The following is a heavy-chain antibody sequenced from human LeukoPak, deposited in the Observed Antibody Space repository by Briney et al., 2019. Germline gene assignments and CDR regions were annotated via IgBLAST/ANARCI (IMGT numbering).Heavy chain of an antibody. V-gene: IGHV4-4*07. D-gene: IGHD6-6*01. CDR2: TYTSGST. CDR3: AREAAARPLSYYYYVDV. Sequence: PSETLSLTCTVSGGPISSYYWSWIRQPAGKGLEWIGRTYTSGSTNYNPSLKSRVTMSVDTSKNQFSLKLSSVTAADTAVYYCAREAAARPLSYYYYVDVWGKGTTVTVSS. CDR1: GGPISSYY. J-gene: IGHJ6*03.